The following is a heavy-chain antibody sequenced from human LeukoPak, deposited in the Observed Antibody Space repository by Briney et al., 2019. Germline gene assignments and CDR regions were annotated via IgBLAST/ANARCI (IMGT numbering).Heavy chain of an antibody. CDR2: INGDASNT. V-gene: IGHV3-74*03. CDR3: AGEYCSSTSCYRRLSYYYYMDV. D-gene: IGHD2-2*01. J-gene: IGHJ6*03. CDR1: GLTFNSYW. Sequence: GGSLRLSCAASGLTFNSYWMHWVRQVAGKGLVWVARINGDASNTTYADSVKGRFTISRDNAKNSLYLQMNSLRAEDTAVYYCAGEYCSSTSCYRRLSYYYYMDVWGKGTTVTVSS.